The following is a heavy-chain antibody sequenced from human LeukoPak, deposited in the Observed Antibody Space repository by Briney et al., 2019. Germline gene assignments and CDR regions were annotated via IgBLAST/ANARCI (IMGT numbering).Heavy chain of an antibody. J-gene: IGHJ4*02. CDR1: GFTLSTYW. CDR2: INSDGSRT. V-gene: IGHV3-74*01. CDR3: ARGSWSAADTNIDY. Sequence: SGGCLRLSCAASGFTLSTYWMHWVPQGPGKGLVWVSCINSDGSRTTYADSVKGRFTISRDNAKNTLYLQMNTLRFEDTAVYYCARGSWSAADTNIDYWGQGTLVTVSS. D-gene: IGHD6-13*01.